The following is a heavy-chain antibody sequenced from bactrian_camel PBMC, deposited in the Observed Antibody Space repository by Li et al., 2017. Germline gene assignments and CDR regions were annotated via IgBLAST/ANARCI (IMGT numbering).Heavy chain of an antibody. CDR1: ISRADR. CDR2: IYVDSGNS. J-gene: IGHJ6*01. Sequence: VQLVESGGGSVPTGGSLVLTCVISRADRMGWFRQAPGKEREGVAVIYVDSGNSYYRDSVKGRFTVSQDNAKNTMYLEMNNVQAEDTAMYYCAADRSIKCAAVLRGTWSGEGDFAYWGQGTQVTVS. D-gene: IGHD2*01. V-gene: IGHV3S54*01. CDR3: AADRSIKCAAVLRGTWSGEGDFAY.